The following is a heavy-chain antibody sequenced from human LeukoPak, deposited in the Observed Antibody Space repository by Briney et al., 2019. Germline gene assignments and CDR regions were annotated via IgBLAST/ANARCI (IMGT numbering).Heavy chain of an antibody. V-gene: IGHV3-7*01. CDR3: ARPLVEGSYLGVDAFDI. D-gene: IGHD1-26*01. CDR1: GFTFSSYW. Sequence: GGSLRLSCAASGFTFSSYWMSWVRQAPGKGLEWVANIKQDGSEKYYVDSVKGRFTISRDNAKNSLYLQMNSLRAEDTAVYYCARPLVEGSYLGVDAFDIWGQGTMVTASS. CDR2: IKQDGSEK. J-gene: IGHJ3*02.